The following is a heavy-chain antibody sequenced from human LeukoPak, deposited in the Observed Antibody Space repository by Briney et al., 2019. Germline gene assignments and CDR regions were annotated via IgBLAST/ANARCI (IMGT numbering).Heavy chain of an antibody. CDR1: GGSISSYY. Sequence: SETLSLTCTVSGGSISSYYWSWIRQPAGKGLEWIGRIYTSGSTNYNPSLKSRVTISVDTSKNQFSLKLSSVTAADTAVYYCARDNRRYSSSWYNWFDPWGQGTLVTVSS. CDR2: IYTSGST. V-gene: IGHV4-4*07. CDR3: ARDNRRYSSSWYNWFDP. D-gene: IGHD6-13*01. J-gene: IGHJ5*02.